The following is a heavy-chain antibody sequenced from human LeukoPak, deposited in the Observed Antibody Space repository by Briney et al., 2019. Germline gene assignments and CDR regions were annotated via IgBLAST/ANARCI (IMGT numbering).Heavy chain of an antibody. D-gene: IGHD2-2*01. J-gene: IGHJ6*03. CDR2: IYYSGST. V-gene: IGHV4-59*01. CDR1: GGSISSYY. CDR3: AVVVPIYYYMDV. Sequence: SETLSLTCTVSGGSISSYYWSWIRQPPGKGPEWIAYIYYSGSTNYNPSLKSRVTISVDTSKTQISLKLSSVTAADTAVYYCAVVVPIYYYMDVWGKGTTVTVSS.